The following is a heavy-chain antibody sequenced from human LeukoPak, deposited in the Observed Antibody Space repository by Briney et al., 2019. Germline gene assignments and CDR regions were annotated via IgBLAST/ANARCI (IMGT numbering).Heavy chain of an antibody. CDR1: GGSFRGYY. CDR2: VNHSGST. V-gene: IGHV4-34*01. J-gene: IGHJ5*02. D-gene: IGHD3-3*01. CDR3: ARGGNIWSGLLGRNWFDP. Sequence: SETLSLTCAVYGGSFRGYYWSWIRQPPGTGLEWIGEVNHSGSTNYNPSLKRRVTISEDTSKTQFSLKLSSATAADTAVYYCARGGNIWSGLLGRNWFDPWGQGTLVTVSS.